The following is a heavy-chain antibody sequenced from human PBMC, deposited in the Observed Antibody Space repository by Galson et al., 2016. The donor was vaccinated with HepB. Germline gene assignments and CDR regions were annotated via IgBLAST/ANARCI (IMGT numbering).Heavy chain of an antibody. J-gene: IGHJ4*02. V-gene: IGHV4-4*02. CDR2: TYHSGTT. Sequence: SETLSLTCTVSGGSISSNWWSWVRQPPGKGLDWIAETYHSGTTNFNPSLQSRVTISIDKSKNQVSLHLNSVTAADTAVYYCARHIAVTGTRGFDYWGQGLLVTVSS. CDR3: ARHIAVTGTRGFDY. D-gene: IGHD6-19*01. CDR1: GGSISSNW.